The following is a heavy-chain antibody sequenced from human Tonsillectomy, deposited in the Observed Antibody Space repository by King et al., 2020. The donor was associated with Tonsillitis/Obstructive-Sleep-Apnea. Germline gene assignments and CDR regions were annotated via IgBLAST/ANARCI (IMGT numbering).Heavy chain of an antibody. CDR2: ISYDGSHK. J-gene: IGHJ6*02. CDR3: ARAPGIAASNINYYFGMDG. V-gene: IGHV3-30*04. D-gene: IGHD6-13*01. CDR1: GFTFSSYA. Sequence: VQLVESGGGVVQPGRSLRLSCAASGFTFSSYAMHWVRQAPGKGLEWVTVISYDGSHKYYADSVKGRFTISRDNSKHTLYLQMNSLRPEDTAVYYCARAPGIAASNINYYFGMDGWGQGTTVTVSS.